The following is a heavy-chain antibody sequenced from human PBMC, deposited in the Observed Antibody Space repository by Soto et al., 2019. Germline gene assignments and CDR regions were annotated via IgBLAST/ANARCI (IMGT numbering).Heavy chain of an antibody. D-gene: IGHD5-18*01. CDR2: ISGSGDGT. CDR1: VFTFISFA. J-gene: IGHJ4*02. CDR3: AGPGYSSQDY. Sequence: PGWSLRLSCASSVFTFISFALSWVRQAPGKGLEWVSAISGSGDGTDYADSVKGRFTISRDNSKNTLYLQMNSLRAEDTAVYYCAGPGYSSQDYWGQGALVTVSS. V-gene: IGHV3-23*01.